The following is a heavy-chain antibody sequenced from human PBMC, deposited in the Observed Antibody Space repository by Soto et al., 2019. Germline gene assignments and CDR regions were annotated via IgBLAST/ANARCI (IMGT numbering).Heavy chain of an antibody. V-gene: IGHV4-39*01. CDR1: GGSISSSSYY. CDR3: ARHPYDYGDWLGAC. J-gene: IGHJ4*02. D-gene: IGHD4-17*01. Sequence: QLQLQESGPGLVKPSETLSLTCTVSGGSISSSSYYWGWIRQPPGKGLEWIGSIYYSGSTYYNPTLTSRGPMSADTSKHQCSLKLSSVPAADTAVYYCARHPYDYGDWLGACWGQGTLVTVSS. CDR2: IYYSGST.